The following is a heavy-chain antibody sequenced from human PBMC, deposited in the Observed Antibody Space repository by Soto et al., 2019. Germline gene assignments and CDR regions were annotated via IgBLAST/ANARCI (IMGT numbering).Heavy chain of an antibody. CDR2: ITDNERST. J-gene: IGHJ4*02. CDR3: SKERPTTTAFDH. Sequence: EVQLLESEGGLVQAGGSLRLSCAASGFPISRDGMSWVRQAPGKGLEWVSLITDNERSTYYADSVKGRFTISRDNTKNTLFLQMNSLTAEDTAVYYCSKERPTTTAFDHWGPGALVTVSS. CDR1: GFPISRDG. D-gene: IGHD1-26*01. V-gene: IGHV3-23*01.